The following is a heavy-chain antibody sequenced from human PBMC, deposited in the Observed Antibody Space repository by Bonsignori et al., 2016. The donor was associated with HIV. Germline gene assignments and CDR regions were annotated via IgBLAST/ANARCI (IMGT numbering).Heavy chain of an antibody. Sequence: WIRXPPGKGLEWVSGINWNGGSTGYADSVKGRFTISRDNAKNSLYLQMNSLRAEDTALYHCARGRGDYYDSSGLNLYFDYWGQGTLVTVSS. CDR2: INWNGGST. CDR3: ARGRGDYYDSSGLNLYFDY. J-gene: IGHJ4*02. D-gene: IGHD3-22*01. V-gene: IGHV3-20*01.